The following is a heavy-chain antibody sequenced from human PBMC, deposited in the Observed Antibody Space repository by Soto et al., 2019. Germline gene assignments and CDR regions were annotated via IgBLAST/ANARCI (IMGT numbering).Heavy chain of an antibody. CDR3: AVYDFWSGYHFDY. V-gene: IGHV1-3*01. D-gene: IGHD3-3*01. J-gene: IGHJ4*02. Sequence: GASVKVSCKASGYTFTSYAMHWVRQAPGQRLEWMGWINAGNGNTKYSQKFQGRVTITRDTSASTAYMELSSLRSEDTAVYYCAVYDFWSGYHFDYWGQGTLVTVSS. CDR2: INAGNGNT. CDR1: GYTFTSYA.